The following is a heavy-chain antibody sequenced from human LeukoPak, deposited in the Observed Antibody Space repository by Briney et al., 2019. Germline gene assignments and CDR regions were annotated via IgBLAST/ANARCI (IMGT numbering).Heavy chain of an antibody. V-gene: IGHV3-21*01. CDR3: ARDAQWLVPEGYYFYMDV. CDR1: GFTFSRYS. J-gene: IGHJ6*03. CDR2: ISSSSSYI. D-gene: IGHD6-19*01. Sequence: GGSLRLSCAGSGFTFSRYSMNWFRQAPGKGLERVSSISSSSSYIFYADSVKGRFTISRDNANNSQYLQMSSLRAEDTAVYYCARDAQWLVPEGYYFYMDVWGKGTTVTVSS.